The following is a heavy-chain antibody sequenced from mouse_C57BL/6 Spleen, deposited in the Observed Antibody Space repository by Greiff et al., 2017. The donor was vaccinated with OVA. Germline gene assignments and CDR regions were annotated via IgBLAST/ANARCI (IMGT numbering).Heavy chain of an antibody. D-gene: IGHD2-4*01. Sequence: EVQVVESGEGLVKPGGSLKLSCAASGFTFSSYAMSWVRQTPEKRLEWVAYISSGGDYIYYADTVKGRFTISRDNARNTLYLQMSSLKSEDTAMYYCTRGDYDEGYFEVWGTGTTVTVSS. CDR2: ISSGGDYI. CDR1: GFTFSSYA. V-gene: IGHV5-9-1*02. CDR3: TRGDYDEGYFEV. J-gene: IGHJ1*03.